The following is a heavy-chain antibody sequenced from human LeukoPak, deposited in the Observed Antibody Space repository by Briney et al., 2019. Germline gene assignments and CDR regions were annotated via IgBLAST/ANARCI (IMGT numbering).Heavy chain of an antibody. Sequence: ASVKVSCKASGYTFTGYYMHWVRQAPEQGLEWMGWINPNSGGTNYAQKFQGWVTMTRDTSISTAYMELSRLRSDDTAVYYCARGEFIAAAETGRSDYWGQGTLVTVSS. D-gene: IGHD6-13*01. CDR2: INPNSGGT. CDR3: ARGEFIAAAETGRSDY. J-gene: IGHJ4*02. V-gene: IGHV1-2*04. CDR1: GYTFTGYY.